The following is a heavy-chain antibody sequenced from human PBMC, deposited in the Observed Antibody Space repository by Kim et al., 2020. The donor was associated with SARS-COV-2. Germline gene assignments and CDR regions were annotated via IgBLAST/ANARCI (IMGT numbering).Heavy chain of an antibody. D-gene: IGHD6-19*01. J-gene: IGHJ4*02. CDR2: ISWDGGTT. V-gene: IGHV3-43D*03. Sequence: GGSLRLSCAASGFSSDDYALHWVRQAPGKGLEWVSLISWDGGTTYYADSVRGRFTISRDNSKNSLYLQMSSLRAEDTALYYCARDLYRYSSGWYGVDYWGQGTLVTVSS. CDR3: ARDLYRYSSGWYGVDY. CDR1: GFSSDDYA.